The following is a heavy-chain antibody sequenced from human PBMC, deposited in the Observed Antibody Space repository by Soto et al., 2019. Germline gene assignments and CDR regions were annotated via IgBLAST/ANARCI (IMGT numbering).Heavy chain of an antibody. V-gene: IGHV1-69*01. CDR1: GGTFSNNV. CDR2: VIPIFGTS. Sequence: QVQLVQSVAEVKKPGSSVKVSCKASGGTFSNNVIYWVRQAPGQGLEWMGGVIPIFGTSNYAQKFQGRVTITADESTSTAYMDLISLRSEDTAVYYCAREDYYGSGRRGYWGQGTLVTVSS. CDR3: AREDYYGSGRRGY. D-gene: IGHD3-10*01. J-gene: IGHJ4*02.